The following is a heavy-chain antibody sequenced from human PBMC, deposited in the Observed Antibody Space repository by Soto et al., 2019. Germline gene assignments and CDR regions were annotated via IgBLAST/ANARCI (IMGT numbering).Heavy chain of an antibody. CDR3: TREGSAPYYYYGMDA. CDR1: GYTFTTYG. D-gene: IGHD6-19*01. J-gene: IGHJ6*04. V-gene: IGHV1-18*01. Sequence: ASVKVSCKASGYTFTTYGISWVRQAPGQGLEWMGWINTHNGNTNYAQNLQGRVIMTADTSTSTAYMELRSLRSDDTAVYYCTREGSAPYYYYGMDAWGKGTTVTVYS. CDR2: INTHNGNT.